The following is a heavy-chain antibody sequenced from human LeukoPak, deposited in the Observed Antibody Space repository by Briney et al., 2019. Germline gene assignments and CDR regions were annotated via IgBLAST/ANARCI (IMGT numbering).Heavy chain of an antibody. J-gene: IGHJ6*02. CDR3: ARKYYYDSSGYNYYYGMDV. CDR2: ISYDGSNK. D-gene: IGHD3-22*01. V-gene: IGHV3-30-3*01. CDR1: GFTFSSYA. Sequence: PGRSLRLSCAASGFTFSSYAMHWVRQAPGKGLEWVAVISYDGSNKYYADSVKGRFTISGDNSKNTLYLQMNSLRAEDTAVYYCARKYYYDSSGYNYYYGMDVWGQGTTVTVSS.